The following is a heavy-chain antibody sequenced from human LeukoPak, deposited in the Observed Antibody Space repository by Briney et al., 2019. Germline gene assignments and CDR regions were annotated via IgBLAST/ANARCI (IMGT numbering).Heavy chain of an antibody. Sequence: GGSLRLFCAASGFNLSTYTMAWARQAPGGGLEGFSVISGNGGRTYYADSVNGRFAISRDDSKSTLYLQMNSLRGEDTAVYYCAKEFERNLGGPGYWGRGTLVIVSS. D-gene: IGHD1-14*01. CDR2: ISGNGGRT. CDR3: AKEFERNLGGPGY. V-gene: IGHV3-23*01. J-gene: IGHJ4*02. CDR1: GFNLSTYT.